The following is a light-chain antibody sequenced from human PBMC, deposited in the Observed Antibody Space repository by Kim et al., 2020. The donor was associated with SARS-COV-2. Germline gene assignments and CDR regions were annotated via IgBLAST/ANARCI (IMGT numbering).Light chain of an antibody. J-gene: IGKJ4*01. CDR2: DAS. CDR3: QQYDDLLLT. CDR1: QYISNS. Sequence: DIQMAQSPSSLSASVGDRVTITCQASQYISNSLNWYQHKPGKAPKLLIYDASNLETGVPSRFSGSGSGTDFTFTISSLQPEDNATYYCQQYDDLLLTFGGGTKVDIK. V-gene: IGKV1-33*01.